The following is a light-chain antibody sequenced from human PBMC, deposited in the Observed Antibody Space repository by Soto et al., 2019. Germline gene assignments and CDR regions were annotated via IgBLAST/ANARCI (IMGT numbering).Light chain of an antibody. CDR2: MAS. J-gene: IGKJ1*01. CDR3: QQFDIYPRT. V-gene: IGKV1-5*03. Sequence: DVQMTQSPSTLSASIGDRVTITCRASQSVSEALAWYQHKPGKAPKLLIYMASRLEGGVPPRFSGSGSETEFTLTISSLQPDDLATYYCQQFDIYPRTFGPGTKVEI. CDR1: QSVSEA.